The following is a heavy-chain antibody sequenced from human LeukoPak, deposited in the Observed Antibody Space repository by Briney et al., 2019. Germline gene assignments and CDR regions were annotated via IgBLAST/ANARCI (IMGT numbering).Heavy chain of an antibody. Sequence: PSETLSLTCTVSGGSISSSSYYWGWIRQPPGKGLEWIGSIYYSGSTYYNPSLKSRVTISVDTSKNQFSLKLSSVTAADTAVYYCARHRWYYDFWSGYYKDFPDNWFDPWGQGTLVTVSS. CDR3: ARHRWYYDFWSGYYKDFPDNWFDP. V-gene: IGHV4-39*01. CDR1: GGSISSSSYY. CDR2: IYYSGST. D-gene: IGHD3-3*01. J-gene: IGHJ5*02.